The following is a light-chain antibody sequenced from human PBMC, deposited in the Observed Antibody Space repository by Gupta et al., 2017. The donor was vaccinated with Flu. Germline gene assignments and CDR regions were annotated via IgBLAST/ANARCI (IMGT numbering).Light chain of an antibody. CDR1: QSLLHSNGYNY. CDR2: LGS. J-gene: IGKJ1*01. V-gene: IGKV2-28*01. CDR3: MQALQCWT. Sequence: DIVMTQSPLSLPVTPGEPASISCRSSQSLLHSNGYNYLDWYLQKPGQSPQLLIYLGSNRASGVPDRFSGSGSGTDFTLKISRVEAEDVGVYYCMQALQCWTFGQGTRVEIK.